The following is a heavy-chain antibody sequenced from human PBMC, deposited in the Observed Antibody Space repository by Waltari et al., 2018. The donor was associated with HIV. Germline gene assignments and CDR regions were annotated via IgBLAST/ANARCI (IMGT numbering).Heavy chain of an antibody. Sequence: EVQLGESGVGLVPLGGSRGLACAAPGLAVGRFVMSWVRQAPGKGLEWVSTISGSDGNTYYPDSVQGRFTISRDNSKNTLFLQLNSLRAEDTAVYYCAILIAAAGDFDYWGQGTLVTVSS. V-gene: IGHV3-23*04. J-gene: IGHJ4*02. CDR2: ISGSDGNT. CDR3: AILIAAAGDFDY. CDR1: GLAVGRFV. D-gene: IGHD6-13*01.